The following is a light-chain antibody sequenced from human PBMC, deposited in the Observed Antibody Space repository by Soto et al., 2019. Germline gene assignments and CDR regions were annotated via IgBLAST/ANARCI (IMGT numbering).Light chain of an antibody. J-gene: IGLJ3*02. CDR3: CIHTGTSWV. Sequence: QSVLTQPASVSGSPGQSITISCTGTFSDINTYNFVSWFRQHPGKAPKLMIYDVSSRPSGVSDRFSGSKSGKTASLTISGLQAEDEADYYCCIHTGTSWVFGGGTKLTVL. V-gene: IGLV2-14*01. CDR1: FSDINTYNF. CDR2: DVS.